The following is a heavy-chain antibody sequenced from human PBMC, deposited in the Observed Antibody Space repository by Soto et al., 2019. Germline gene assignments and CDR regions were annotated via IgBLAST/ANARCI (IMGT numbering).Heavy chain of an antibody. CDR2: IYYSGNT. V-gene: IGHV4-31*03. D-gene: IGHD3-3*01. CDR1: GGSISSGGYY. J-gene: IGHJ3*02. Sequence: QVQLQESSPGLVKPSQTLSLTCTVSGGSISSGGYYWGWIRQHPGKGLEWIGYIYYSGNTYYNPSLKSRVTISLDASENQISLKLTSVTAADTAVYYCARTATVFGVGDAFNIWGQGTMVAVSS. CDR3: ARTATVFGVGDAFNI.